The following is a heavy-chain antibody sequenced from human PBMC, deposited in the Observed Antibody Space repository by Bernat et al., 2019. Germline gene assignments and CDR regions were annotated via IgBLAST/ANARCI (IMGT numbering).Heavy chain of an antibody. D-gene: IGHD5-18*01. CDR3: ARSENVDTAMVGYYYYYMDV. CDR1: GYTFTGYY. J-gene: IGHJ6*03. V-gene: IGHV1-2*04. Sequence: QVQLVQSGAEVKKPGASVKVSCKASGYTFTGYYMHWVRQAPGQGLEWMGWINPNSGGTNYAQKFQGWVTMTRDTSISTAYMELSRLRSEDTAVYYCARSENVDTAMVGYYYYYMDVWGKGTTVTVSS. CDR2: INPNSGGT.